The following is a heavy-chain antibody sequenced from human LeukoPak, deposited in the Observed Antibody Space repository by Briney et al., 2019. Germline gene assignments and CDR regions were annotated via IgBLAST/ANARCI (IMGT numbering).Heavy chain of an antibody. Sequence: PGGSLRLSCAASGFTFSSYGMHWVRQAPGKGLEWVAVIWYDGSNKYYADSVKGRFTISRDNSKNTLYLQMNSPRAEDTAVYYCAREIMDTAMVNDYWGQGTLVTVSS. CDR1: GFTFSSYG. CDR2: IWYDGSNK. J-gene: IGHJ4*02. CDR3: AREIMDTAMVNDY. D-gene: IGHD5-18*01. V-gene: IGHV3-33*01.